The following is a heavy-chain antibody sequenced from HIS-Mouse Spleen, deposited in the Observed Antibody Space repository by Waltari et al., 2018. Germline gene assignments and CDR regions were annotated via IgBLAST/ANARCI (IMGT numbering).Heavy chain of an antibody. CDR2: NNPNSGST. CDR1: GYTFTGYY. Sequence: QVQLVQSGAEVKKPGASVKVSCKASGYTFTGYYMHWVRQAPGQGLEWMGRNNPNSGSTNYAQKFQGRVTMTRDTSISTAYMELSRLRSDDTAVYYCARGRYSSSWYYFDYWGQGTLVTVSS. D-gene: IGHD6-13*01. J-gene: IGHJ4*02. V-gene: IGHV1-2*06. CDR3: ARGRYSSSWYYFDY.